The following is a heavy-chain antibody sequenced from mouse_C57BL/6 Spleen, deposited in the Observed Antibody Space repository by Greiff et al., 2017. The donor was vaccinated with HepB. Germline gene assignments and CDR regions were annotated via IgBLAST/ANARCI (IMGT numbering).Heavy chain of an antibody. CDR3: AKNEEDYYGSSYVTYAMDY. D-gene: IGHD1-1*01. V-gene: IGHV2-5*01. CDR1: GFSLTSYG. J-gene: IGHJ4*01. Sequence: QVQLQQSGPGLVQPSQSLSITCTVSGFSLTSYGVHWVRQSPGKGLEWLGVIWRGGSTDYNAAFMSRLSITKDNSKSQVFFKMNSLQADDTAIYYCAKNEEDYYGSSYVTYAMDYWGQGTSVTVSS. CDR2: IWRGGST.